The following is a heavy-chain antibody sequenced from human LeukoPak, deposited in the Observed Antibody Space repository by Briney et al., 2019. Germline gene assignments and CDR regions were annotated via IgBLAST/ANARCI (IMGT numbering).Heavy chain of an antibody. CDR2: MYYSGST. CDR1: GGSISSYY. V-gene: IGHV4-59*01. CDR3: ARAKWYSSGLYAFDI. Sequence: SETLSLTCTVSGGSISSYYWSWIRQPPGKGLEWIGYMYYSGSTNYNPSLKSRVTMSVDTSTNQFSLKLRSVTAADTAVYYCARAKWYSSGLYAFDIWGQGTMVTVSS. D-gene: IGHD6-19*01. J-gene: IGHJ3*02.